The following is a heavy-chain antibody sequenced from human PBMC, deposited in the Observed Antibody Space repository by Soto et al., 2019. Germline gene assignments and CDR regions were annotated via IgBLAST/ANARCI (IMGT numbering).Heavy chain of an antibody. CDR1: GFTFTSSA. CDR2: IVVGSGNT. D-gene: IGHD3-16*01. Sequence: SVKVSCKASGFTFTSSAVQWVRQARGQRLEWIGWIVVGSGNTNYAQKFQERVTITRDMSTSTAYMELSSLRSEDTAVYYCAASEGIGDDNAFDYWGQGTLVTVSS. J-gene: IGHJ4*02. CDR3: AASEGIGDDNAFDY. V-gene: IGHV1-58*01.